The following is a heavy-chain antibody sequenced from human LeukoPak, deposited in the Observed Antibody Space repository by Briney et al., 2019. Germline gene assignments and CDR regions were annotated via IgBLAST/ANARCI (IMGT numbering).Heavy chain of an antibody. CDR3: ARRDREGYSYVNFDY. D-gene: IGHD5-18*01. J-gene: IGHJ4*02. Sequence: SVKVSCTASGGTFSSYAISSVRQAPGQGLEWMGGIIPIFGIANYAQKFQGRVTITAEESRSTSYLELSSLRSEDTAVYYCARRDREGYSYVNFDYWGQGTLVTVSS. V-gene: IGHV1-69*13. CDR1: GGTFSSYA. CDR2: IIPIFGIA.